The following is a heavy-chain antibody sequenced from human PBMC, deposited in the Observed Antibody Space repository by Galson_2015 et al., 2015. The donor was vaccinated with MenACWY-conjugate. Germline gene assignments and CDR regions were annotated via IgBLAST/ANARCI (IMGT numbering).Heavy chain of an antibody. J-gene: IGHJ6*02. V-gene: IGHV3-21*01. CDR1: GFTFSSYS. CDR2: ISSSSYI. CDR3: ARDFIAAAAGMDV. Sequence: SLRLSCAASGFTFSSYSMNWVRQAPGKGLEWVSSISSSSYIYYADSVKGRFTISRDNAKNSLYLQMNSLRAEDTAVYYCARDFIAAAAGMDVWGQGTTVTVSS. D-gene: IGHD6-13*01.